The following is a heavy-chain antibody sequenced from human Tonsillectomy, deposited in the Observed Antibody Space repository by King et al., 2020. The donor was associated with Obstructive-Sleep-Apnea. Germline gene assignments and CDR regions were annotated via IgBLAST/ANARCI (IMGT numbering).Heavy chain of an antibody. J-gene: IGHJ5*02. CDR3: ARDGRYDILTGYSWFDP. Sequence: VQLQESGPGLVKPSQTLSLTCTVSGGSISSGGYYWSWIRQHPGKGLEWIGYIYYSGSTYYNPSLKSRVSISVDTSMNQFSLKLSSVTAADTDVYYCARDGRYDILTGYSWFDPWGQGTLVTVSS. CDR1: GGSISSGGYY. D-gene: IGHD3-9*01. CDR2: IYYSGST. V-gene: IGHV4-31*03.